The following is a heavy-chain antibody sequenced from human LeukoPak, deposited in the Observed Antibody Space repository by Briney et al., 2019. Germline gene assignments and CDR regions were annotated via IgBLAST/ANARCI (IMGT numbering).Heavy chain of an antibody. J-gene: IGHJ4*02. D-gene: IGHD2/OR15-2a*01. CDR3: SVSMSTIDY. V-gene: IGHV1-69-2*01. Sequence: ASVKVSCKASAYIFIEYYIHWVQQAPGKGLEWMGRVDPEDGEAIYAEKFQGRVTLTADTSTDTSYMELSSLRAEDTAVYYCSVSMSTIDYWGQGTLVTVSS. CDR1: AYIFIEYY. CDR2: VDPEDGEA.